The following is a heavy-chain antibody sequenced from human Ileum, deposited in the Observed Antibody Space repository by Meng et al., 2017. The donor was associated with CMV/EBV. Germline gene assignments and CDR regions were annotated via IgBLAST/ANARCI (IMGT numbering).Heavy chain of an antibody. CDR2: IYPGDSDT. Sequence: GGSLRLSCKGSGSNFTSYWSGWLRQMPGKGLEWMGIIYPGDSDTSYSTSLQGQVTIPADKTISTAYLQWSSLKASDSAMYYCARQVGYYGSGGGGRFDYWGQGTLVTVSS. V-gene: IGHV5-51*01. D-gene: IGHD3-10*01. J-gene: IGHJ4*02. CDR3: ARQVGYYGSGGGGRFDY. CDR1: GSNFTSYW.